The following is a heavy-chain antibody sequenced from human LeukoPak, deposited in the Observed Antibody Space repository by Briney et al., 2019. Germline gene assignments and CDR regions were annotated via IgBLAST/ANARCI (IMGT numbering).Heavy chain of an antibody. D-gene: IGHD3-22*01. Sequence: SETLSLTCTVSGGSISSYYWSWIRQPAGKGLEWIGRIYTSGSTNYNPPLKSRVTMSVDTSKNQFSLKLSSVTAADTAVYYCARDKVVSADNWFDPWGQGTLVTVSS. V-gene: IGHV4-4*07. J-gene: IGHJ5*02. CDR1: GGSISSYY. CDR2: IYTSGST. CDR3: ARDKVVSADNWFDP.